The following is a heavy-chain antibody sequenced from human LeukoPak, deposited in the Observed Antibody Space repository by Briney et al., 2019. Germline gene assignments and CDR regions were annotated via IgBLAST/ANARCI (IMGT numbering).Heavy chain of an antibody. D-gene: IGHD3-10*01. Sequence: GESLKISCQASGYSFSNYWIAWVRQMAGKGLEWMGIVYPGDSTTRYSPSFQGQVTISADKSISTAYLQWSSLKASDTAMYYCARHYYGSGSSPNAFDIWGQGTMVTVSS. CDR3: ARHYYGSGSSPNAFDI. CDR1: GYSFSNYW. J-gene: IGHJ3*02. V-gene: IGHV5-51*01. CDR2: VYPGDSTT.